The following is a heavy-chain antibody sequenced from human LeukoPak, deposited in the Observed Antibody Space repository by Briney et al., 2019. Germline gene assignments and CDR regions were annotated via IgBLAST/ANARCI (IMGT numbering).Heavy chain of an antibody. CDR3: ARDRSGVVTAYNWFDP. J-gene: IGHJ5*02. D-gene: IGHD3-3*01. CDR2: IWYDGSNK. CDR1: GFTFSSYG. Sequence: GGSLRLSCAASGFTFSSYGMHWVRQAPGKGLEWVAVIWYDGSNKYYADSVKGRFTISRDNSKTTLYLQMNSLRAEDTAVYYCARDRSGVVTAYNWFDPWGQGTLVTVSS. V-gene: IGHV3-33*01.